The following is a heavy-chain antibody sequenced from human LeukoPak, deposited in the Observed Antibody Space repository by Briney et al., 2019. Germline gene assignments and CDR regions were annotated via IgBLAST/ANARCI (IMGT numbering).Heavy chain of an antibody. J-gene: IGHJ3*02. CDR3: ATGRRRTDAFDI. CDR2: FDPEDGET. CDR1: GYTLTELS. Sequence: ASVKVSCKVSGYTLTELSMHWVRQAPGKGLEWMGGFDPEDGETIYAQKFQGRVTMTEDTSTDTAFMELSSLRSEDTAVYYCATGRRRTDAFDIWGQGTMVTVSS. V-gene: IGHV1-24*01.